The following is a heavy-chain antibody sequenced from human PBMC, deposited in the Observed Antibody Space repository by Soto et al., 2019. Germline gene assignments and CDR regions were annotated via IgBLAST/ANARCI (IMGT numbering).Heavy chain of an antibody. CDR2: MYHSGST. CDR3: ARVPDY. Sequence: PSETLSLTCAVSGGSISSGGYSWSWIRQPPGKGLEWIGYMYHSGSTYYNPSLKSRVTISIDRSKNQFSLKLSSVTAADTAVYNCARVPDYWGQGFLVTVSS. V-gene: IGHV4-30-2*01. J-gene: IGHJ4*02. CDR1: GGSISSGGYS. D-gene: IGHD2-2*01.